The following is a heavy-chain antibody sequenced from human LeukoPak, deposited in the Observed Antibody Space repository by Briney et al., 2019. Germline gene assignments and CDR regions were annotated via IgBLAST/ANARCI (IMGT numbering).Heavy chain of an antibody. CDR3: ARAPEHFDY. V-gene: IGHV4-34*01. CDR2: INHSGST. CDR1: GGSISSYY. Sequence: SETLSLTCTVSGGSISSYYWSWIRQPPGKGLEWIGEINHSGSTNYNPSLKSRVNISVDTSKNQFSLKLSSVTAADTAVYYCARAPEHFDYWGQGTLVTVSS. J-gene: IGHJ4*02. D-gene: IGHD2-2*01.